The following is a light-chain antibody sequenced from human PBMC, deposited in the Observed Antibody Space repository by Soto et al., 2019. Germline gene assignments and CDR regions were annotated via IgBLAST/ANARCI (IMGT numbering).Light chain of an antibody. CDR3: QQRSDWPPELT. CDR2: DAS. CDR1: QSLTSTF. V-gene: IGKV3-11*01. Sequence: EIVLTQSPGTLSLSPGDRATLSCRANQSLTSTFLAWYQQKPVQAPRLLIYDASKRASGIPARFSGSASGADFTLTISSLEPGDFAVYYCQQRSDWPPELTFGGGTKVDIK. J-gene: IGKJ4*01.